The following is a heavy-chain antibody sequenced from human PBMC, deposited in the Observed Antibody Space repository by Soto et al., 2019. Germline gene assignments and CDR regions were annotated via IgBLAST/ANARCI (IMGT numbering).Heavy chain of an antibody. CDR3: ARRNGSYYYGMDV. J-gene: IGHJ6*02. CDR1: GYSFTSYW. Sequence: GESLKISCKGSGYSFTSYWIGWVRQMPRKGLEWMGIIYPGDSDTRYSPSFQGQVTISADKSISTAYLQWSSLKASDTAMYYCARRNGSYYYGMDVWGQGTTVTVSS. CDR2: IYPGDSDT. D-gene: IGHD1-26*01. V-gene: IGHV5-51*01.